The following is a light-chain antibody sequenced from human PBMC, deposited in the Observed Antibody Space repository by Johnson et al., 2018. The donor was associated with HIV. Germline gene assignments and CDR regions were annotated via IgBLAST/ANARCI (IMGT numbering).Light chain of an antibody. CDR3: GTWDSSLSAYV. J-gene: IGLJ1*01. CDR2: DNN. Sequence: QSVLTQPPSVSAAPGQKVTISCSGSSSNIGNYAVSWYQQLPGTAPKLLIFDNNKRPSGIPDRFSASKSGTSATLGITGLQTGDEADYYCGTWDSSLSAYVFGTGTKVTVL. V-gene: IGLV1-51*01. CDR1: SSNIGNYA.